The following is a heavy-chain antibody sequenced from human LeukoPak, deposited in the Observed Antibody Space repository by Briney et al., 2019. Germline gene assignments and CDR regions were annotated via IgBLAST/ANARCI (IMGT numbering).Heavy chain of an antibody. J-gene: IGHJ4*02. CDR2: IIPIFGIA. D-gene: IGHD3-10*01. CDR1: GGTFSSYA. V-gene: IGHV1-69*04. Sequence: SVKVSCKASGGTFSSYASSWVRQAPGQGLEWMGRIIPIFGIANYAQKFQGRVTITADKSTSTAYMELSSLRSEDTAVYYCARTVPSTMLDYWGQGTLVTVSS. CDR3: ARTVPSTMLDY.